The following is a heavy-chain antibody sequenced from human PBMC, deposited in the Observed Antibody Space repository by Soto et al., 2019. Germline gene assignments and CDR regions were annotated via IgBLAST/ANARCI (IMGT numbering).Heavy chain of an antibody. V-gene: IGHV2-5*01. Sequence: SGPTLVNPTQTLTLTCTFSGFSLSTSGVGVGWIRQPPGKALEWLALMYWNDDKRYSPSLKSRLTITKDTSKNQVVLTMTNMDPVDTATYYCARLMTTVTPYYYYGMDVWGQGTTVTVSS. J-gene: IGHJ6*01. CDR3: ARLMTTVTPYYYYGMDV. CDR1: GFSLSTSGVG. CDR2: MYWNDDK. D-gene: IGHD4-4*01.